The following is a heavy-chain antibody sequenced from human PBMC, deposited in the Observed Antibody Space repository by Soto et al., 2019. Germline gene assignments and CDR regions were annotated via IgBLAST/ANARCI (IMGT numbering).Heavy chain of an antibody. V-gene: IGHV3-53*04. D-gene: IGHD3-22*01. CDR1: GFTVSSNY. CDR2: IYSDGST. Sequence: EVQLVESGGGLVQPGGSLRLSCAASGFTVSSNYMSWFRQAPGKGLEWVSVIYSDGSTYYADSVKGRCPTSRHNSKNTLYLQMNSLRDEDTAVYYCARDHYYDSSGYLASNGMDVWGQGTTVTVSS. J-gene: IGHJ6*02. CDR3: ARDHYYDSSGYLASNGMDV.